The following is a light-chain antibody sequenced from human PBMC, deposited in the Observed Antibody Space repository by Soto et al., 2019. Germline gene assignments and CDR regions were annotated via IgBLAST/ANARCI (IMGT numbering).Light chain of an antibody. CDR3: QQYGSEPPRT. CDR2: GAS. CDR1: QSVSSSY. J-gene: IGKJ1*01. V-gene: IGKV3-20*01. Sequence: EIVLTHSRGTLSLSPGERATLSCRASQSVSSSYLAWYQQQPGQAPRLLIYGASSRATGIPDRFSGSGSGTDFTLTISSLEPEDFAVYYCQQYGSEPPRTFGQGTKVDIK.